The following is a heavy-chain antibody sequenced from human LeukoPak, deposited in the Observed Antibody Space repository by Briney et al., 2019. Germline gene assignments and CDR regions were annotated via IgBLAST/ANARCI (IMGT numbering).Heavy chain of an antibody. D-gene: IGHD5-12*01. Sequence: GGSLRLXCAASGFTFSSYSMKWVRQTPGKGLESVSFISSSSSYIYYADSVKGRFTISRDNAKNSLYLQMNSLRAEDTAVYYCAPGYRGYDQGGFDYWGQGTLVTVSS. CDR1: GFTFSSYS. CDR2: ISSSSSYI. CDR3: APGYRGYDQGGFDY. V-gene: IGHV3-21*01. J-gene: IGHJ4*02.